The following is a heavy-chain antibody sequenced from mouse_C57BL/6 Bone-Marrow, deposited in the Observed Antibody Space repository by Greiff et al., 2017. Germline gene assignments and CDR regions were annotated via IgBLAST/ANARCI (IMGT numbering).Heavy chain of an antibody. V-gene: IGHV1-55*01. Sequence: QVQLQQPGAELVKPGASVKMSCKASGYTFPSYWLTWVKQRPGQGLEWIGDLYPGSGSTNYNEKFKSKATLTVDTSSSTAYMQLSSLTSEDSAVYYCARGAYAMDYWGQGTSVTVSS. J-gene: IGHJ4*01. CDR1: GYTFPSYW. CDR2: LYPGSGST. CDR3: ARGAYAMDY.